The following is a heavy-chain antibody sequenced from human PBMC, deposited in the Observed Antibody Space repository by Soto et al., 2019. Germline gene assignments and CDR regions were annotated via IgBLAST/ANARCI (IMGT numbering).Heavy chain of an antibody. CDR1: GYTFTSYY. D-gene: IGHD1-1*01. CDR3: AREVFRQQAFSYGMDV. V-gene: IGHV1-46*01. CDR2: INPSGGST. J-gene: IGHJ6*02. Sequence: QVQLVQSGAEVKKPGASVKVSCKASGYTFTSYYMHWVRQAPGQGLEWMGIINPSGGSTSYAQKFQGRVTMTRDTSTSTDYMELSSLRSEDTAVYYCAREVFRQQAFSYGMDVWGQGTTVTVSS.